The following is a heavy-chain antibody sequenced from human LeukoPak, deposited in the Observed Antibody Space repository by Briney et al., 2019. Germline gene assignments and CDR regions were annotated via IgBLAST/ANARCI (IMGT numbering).Heavy chain of an antibody. D-gene: IGHD2-2*01. CDR2: IFGTA. CDR3: ARDARAYCSSTSCSYYFDY. Sequence: IFGTANYAQKFQGRVTITADESTSTAYMELSSLRSEDTAVYYCARDARAYCSSTSCSYYFDYWGQGTLVTVSS. J-gene: IGHJ4*02. V-gene: IGHV1-69*01.